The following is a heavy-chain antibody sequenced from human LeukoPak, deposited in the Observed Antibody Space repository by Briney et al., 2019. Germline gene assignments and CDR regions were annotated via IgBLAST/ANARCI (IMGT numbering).Heavy chain of an antibody. CDR3: AAPGDSSSFNY. CDR1: GFTFSSYA. D-gene: IGHD6-13*01. CDR2: ISYDGSNK. J-gene: IGHJ4*02. Sequence: PGGSLRLSCAASGFTFSSYAMHWVRQAPGKGLEWVAVISYDGSNKYYADSVKGRFTISRDNSKNTLYLQMNSLSAEDTAVYYCAAPGDSSSFNYWGQGTLVTVSS. V-gene: IGHV3-30*01.